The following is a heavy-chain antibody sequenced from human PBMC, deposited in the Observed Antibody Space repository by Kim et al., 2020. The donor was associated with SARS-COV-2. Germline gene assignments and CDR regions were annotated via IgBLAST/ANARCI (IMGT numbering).Heavy chain of an antibody. V-gene: IGHV3-30*18. CDR3: AKEDSSRGFDY. Sequence: GGSLRLSCAASGFTFSSYGMHWVRQAPGKGLEWVAVISYDGSNKYYADSVKGRFTISRDNSKNTLYLQMNSLRAEDTAVYYCAKEDSSRGFDYWGQGTLVTVSS. J-gene: IGHJ4*02. D-gene: IGHD6-19*01. CDR2: ISYDGSNK. CDR1: GFTFSSYG.